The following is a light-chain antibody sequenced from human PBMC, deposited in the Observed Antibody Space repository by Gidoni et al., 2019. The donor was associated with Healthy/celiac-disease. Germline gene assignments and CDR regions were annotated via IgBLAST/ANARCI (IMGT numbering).Light chain of an antibody. CDR1: QSILYSSNNKNY. Sequence: DIVMTQSPYSLAVSLGERATINCKSSQSILYSSNNKNYLAWYQQKPGQPPKLLIDWASTRESGVPDRFSGSGSGTDFTLTISSLQAEDVAVYYCQQYYGTPITFGQGTRLEIK. CDR2: WAS. J-gene: IGKJ5*01. V-gene: IGKV4-1*01. CDR3: QQYYGTPIT.